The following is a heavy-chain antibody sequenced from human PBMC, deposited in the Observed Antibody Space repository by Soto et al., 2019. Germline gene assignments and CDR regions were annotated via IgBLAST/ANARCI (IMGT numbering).Heavy chain of an antibody. CDR3: ARVRMLWFGELLQEFDY. V-gene: IGHV1-18*01. CDR2: ISAYNGNT. CDR1: GYTFTSYG. D-gene: IGHD3-10*01. J-gene: IGHJ4*02. Sequence: QVQLVQSGAEVKKPGASVKVSCKASGYTFTSYGISWVQQAPGQGLEWMGWISAYNGNTNYAQKLQGRVTMTTDTSTSTAYMELRSLRSDDTAVYYCARVRMLWFGELLQEFDYWGQGTLVTVSS.